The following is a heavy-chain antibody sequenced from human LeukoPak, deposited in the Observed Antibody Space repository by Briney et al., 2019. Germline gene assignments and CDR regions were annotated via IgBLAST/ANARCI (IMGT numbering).Heavy chain of an antibody. J-gene: IGHJ3*02. Sequence: GGSLRLSCAASGFTVSTKYMSWVRQAPGKGLEWVSVIYSGGRTYYADSVKGRFTISRHNAKNSLYLQMNSLRAEDTAVYYCARVPAGVIGMKDAFDIWGQGTMVTVSS. CDR1: GFTVSTKY. CDR2: IYSGGRT. CDR3: ARVPAGVIGMKDAFDI. D-gene: IGHD3-16*02. V-gene: IGHV3-53*01.